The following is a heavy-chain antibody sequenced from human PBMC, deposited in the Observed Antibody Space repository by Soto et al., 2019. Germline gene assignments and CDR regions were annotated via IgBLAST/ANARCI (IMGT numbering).Heavy chain of an antibody. CDR3: GKDLWGPDY. V-gene: IGHV3-7*03. J-gene: IGHJ4*02. CDR1: GFTFSSYW. D-gene: IGHD1-26*01. CDR2: INEDGSHK. Sequence: EVQLVESGGGLVQPGGSLRVSCAASGFTFSSYWMTWVRQAPGQGLECVANINEDGSHKNYVDSVKGRFTISRDNGKNLLYLQMNNLRVGDKAIYYCGKDLWGPDYWGQGTLVTVSS.